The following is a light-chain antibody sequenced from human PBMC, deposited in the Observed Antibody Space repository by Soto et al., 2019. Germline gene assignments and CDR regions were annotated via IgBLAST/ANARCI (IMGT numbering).Light chain of an antibody. CDR1: TSDY. V-gene: IGLV2-14*01. J-gene: IGLJ1*01. CDR2: EVR. Sequence: QSALTQPPSVSASPGQSITIPCTGTTSDYVSWYQQHPGNVPKVLIYEVRKRPSGISNRFSGSKSGNTASLTISGLQAEDEADYYCCSHTSGNSLVFGSGTKVTVL. CDR3: CSHTSGNSLV.